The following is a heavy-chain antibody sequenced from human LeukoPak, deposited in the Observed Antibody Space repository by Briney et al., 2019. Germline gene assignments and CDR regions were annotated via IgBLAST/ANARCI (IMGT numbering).Heavy chain of an antibody. CDR2: INPSGGST. CDR3: ARDPRSRVFPHAMYDY. J-gene: IGHJ4*02. V-gene: IGHV1-46*01. D-gene: IGHD2-2*01. Sequence: ASVKVSCKASGYTFTSYYMHWVRQAPGQGLEWMGIINPSGGSTSYAQKFQGRVTMTRDMSTSTVYMELSSLRSEDTAVYYCARDPRSRVFPHAMYDYWGQGTLVTVSS. CDR1: GYTFTSYY.